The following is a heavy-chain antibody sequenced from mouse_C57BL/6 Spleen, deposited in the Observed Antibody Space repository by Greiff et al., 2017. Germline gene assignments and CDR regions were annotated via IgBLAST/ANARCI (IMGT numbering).Heavy chain of an antibody. CDR3: ALNYGGYYYAMDY. J-gene: IGHJ4*01. Sequence: QVQLQQPGAELVMPGASVKLSCKASGYTFTSYWMHWVKQRPGQGLEWIGEIDPSDSYTNYNQKFKGKTTMTVDKSSSTAYMQLSSLTSEDSAVYYCALNYGGYYYAMDYWGQGTSVTVSS. D-gene: IGHD1-1*02. CDR1: GYTFTSYW. V-gene: IGHV1-69*01. CDR2: IDPSDSYT.